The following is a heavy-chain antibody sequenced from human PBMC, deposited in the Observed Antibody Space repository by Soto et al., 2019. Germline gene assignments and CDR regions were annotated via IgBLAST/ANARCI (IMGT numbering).Heavy chain of an antibody. Sequence: ASVKVSCKASGYTFTSYAMHWVRQAPGQRLEWMGWINAGNGNTKYSQKFQGRVTITRDTSASTAYMELSSLRSEDTAVYYCAREGTLIAYYDCSEGLWPGPWAFDIWGQRTMVTVSS. CDR1: GYTFTSYA. CDR2: INAGNGNT. V-gene: IGHV1-3*01. J-gene: IGHJ3*02. CDR3: AREGTLIAYYDCSEGLWPGPWAFDI. D-gene: IGHD3-22*01.